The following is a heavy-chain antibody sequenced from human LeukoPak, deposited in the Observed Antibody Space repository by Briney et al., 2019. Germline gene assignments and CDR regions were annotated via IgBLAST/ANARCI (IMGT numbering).Heavy chain of an antibody. Sequence: GGSLRLSCVASGFTFSTYWMHWVREAPGKGLRWVSRLSGDGSSTKYADSLKGRFTISRDNAKNSLYLQMNSLRAEDTAVYYCARIGAGSSRDYWGQGTLVTVSS. D-gene: IGHD6-13*01. CDR1: GFTFSTYW. CDR2: LSGDGSST. CDR3: ARIGAGSSRDY. J-gene: IGHJ4*02. V-gene: IGHV3-74*03.